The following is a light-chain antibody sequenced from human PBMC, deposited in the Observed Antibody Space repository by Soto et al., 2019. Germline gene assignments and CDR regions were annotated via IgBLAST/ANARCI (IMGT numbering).Light chain of an antibody. CDR2: DAS. V-gene: IGKV3-15*01. Sequence: EIVMTQSPATLSVSPGERATLSCRASQSVSTNLAWYQQKPGQAPRLLIYDASTRATGLPARFSGSGSGTEFTPTISSLQSEDFGVYYFHQYNNWPITFGQGTRLEI. CDR3: HQYNNWPIT. CDR1: QSVSTN. J-gene: IGKJ5*01.